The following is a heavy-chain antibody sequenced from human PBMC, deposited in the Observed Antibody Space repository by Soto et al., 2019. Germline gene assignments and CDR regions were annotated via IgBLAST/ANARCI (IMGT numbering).Heavy chain of an antibody. CDR3: AKERSSGGSLDY. CDR1: GFTFSTYA. V-gene: IGHV3-23*01. CDR2: ISGSGDST. Sequence: EVQLLESGGGLVQPGGSLRLSCAASGFTFSTYAMNWVRQAPGKGLEWVSGISGSGDSTYYADSVKGRFTVSRDNSKNTLYLQMNSLRAADPAVFYCAKERSSGGSLDYWGQGTLVTVSS. D-gene: IGHD6-19*01. J-gene: IGHJ4*02.